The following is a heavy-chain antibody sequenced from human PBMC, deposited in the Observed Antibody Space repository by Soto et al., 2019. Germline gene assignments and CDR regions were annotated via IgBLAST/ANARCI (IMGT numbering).Heavy chain of an antibody. Sequence: QPGGSLRLSCAASGFTFSSYAMSWVRQAPGKGLEWVSSVDNSGRNIFYADSVKGRFSISRDNSRNTLYLQVNSLRGEDTAIYYCAKIATTTSNFDYWGQGTLVTVSS. CDR2: VDNSGRNI. D-gene: IGHD1-1*01. J-gene: IGHJ4*02. CDR1: GFTFSSYA. V-gene: IGHV3-23*05. CDR3: AKIATTTSNFDY.